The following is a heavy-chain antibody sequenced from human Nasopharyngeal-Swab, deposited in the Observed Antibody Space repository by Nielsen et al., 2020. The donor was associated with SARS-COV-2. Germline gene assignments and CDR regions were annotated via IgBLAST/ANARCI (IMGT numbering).Heavy chain of an antibody. CDR2: ISSSSSTI. CDR3: AGYCSSTSCSRNYYYYYMDV. D-gene: IGHD2-2*01. Sequence: GECLKISCAASGFTFSSYSMNWVRQAPGKGLEWVSYISSSSSTIYYADSVKGRFTISRDNAKNSLYLQMNSLRAEDTAVYYCAGYCSSTSCSRNYYYYYMDVWGKGTTVTVSS. CDR1: GFTFSSYS. J-gene: IGHJ6*03. V-gene: IGHV3-48*04.